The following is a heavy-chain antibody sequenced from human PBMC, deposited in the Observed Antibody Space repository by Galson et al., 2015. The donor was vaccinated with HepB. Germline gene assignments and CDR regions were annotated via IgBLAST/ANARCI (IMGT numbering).Heavy chain of an antibody. CDR3: ARGRDGYNSFQY. Sequence: SLRLSCAASGFTFSNYYMIWIRQAPGKGPEWVSYISTGSRFTNYADSVKGRFTISRDDARNSLFLQMSSLRAEDTAVYYCARGRDGYNSFQYWGQGTLVTVSS. CDR1: GFTFSNYY. V-gene: IGHV3-11*06. D-gene: IGHD5-24*01. CDR2: ISTGSRFT. J-gene: IGHJ4*02.